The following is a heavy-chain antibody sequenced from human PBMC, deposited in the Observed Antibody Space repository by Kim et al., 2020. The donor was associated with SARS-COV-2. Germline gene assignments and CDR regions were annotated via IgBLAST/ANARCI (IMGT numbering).Heavy chain of an antibody. Sequence: YNNPSLTSPVTISVDTSKNQFSLKLSSVSAADTAVYYCARTPRGQAAFDIWGQGTMVTVSS. V-gene: IGHV4-39*01. J-gene: IGHJ3*02. CDR3: ARTPRGQAAFDI.